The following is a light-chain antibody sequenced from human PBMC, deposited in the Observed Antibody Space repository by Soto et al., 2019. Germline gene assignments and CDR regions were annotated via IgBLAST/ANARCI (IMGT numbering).Light chain of an antibody. V-gene: IGKV3-15*01. CDR3: QKYNNWWT. J-gene: IGKJ1*01. CDR1: QSVSSS. CDR2: GAS. Sequence: EIVMTQSPATLSVSPGERATLSCRASQSVSSSLAWYQQKPGQAPRLLIYGASTRATDIPARFSGSGSGTEFTHTISSLQSEDFAVYYCQKYNNWWTFAQGTKVEI.